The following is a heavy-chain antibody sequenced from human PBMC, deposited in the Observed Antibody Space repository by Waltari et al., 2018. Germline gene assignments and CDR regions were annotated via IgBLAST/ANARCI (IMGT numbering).Heavy chain of an antibody. V-gene: IGHV6-1*01. CDR2: TYYRSKWYN. CDR3: ARDPSSDCSGGSCYDYFDY. J-gene: IGHJ4*02. D-gene: IGHD2-15*01. CDR1: GDRVSSHRAA. Sequence: QVPLPQSGPGLVKPSQTLPLTCAISGDRVSSHRAAWHWLRHPPSRDLEWLGRTYYRSKWYNDYAGSVKSRITINPDTSKNQFSRQLNSVTPEDTAVYDCARDPSSDCSGGSCYDYFDYWGQGTLVTVSS.